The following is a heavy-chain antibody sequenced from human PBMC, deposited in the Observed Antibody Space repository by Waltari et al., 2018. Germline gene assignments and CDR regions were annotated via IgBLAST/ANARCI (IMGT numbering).Heavy chain of an antibody. Sequence: QVQLVQSGAEVKKPGSSVKVSCKASGGTFSSYAISWVRQAPGQGLEWMGGIIPIFGTATYEQKFQGRVTITADESTSTAYMELGSLRSEDTAVYYCAREGDGIVVVPAAPRGFDPWGQGTLVTVSS. J-gene: IGHJ5*02. CDR2: IIPIFGTA. V-gene: IGHV1-69*12. D-gene: IGHD2-2*01. CDR3: AREGDGIVVVPAAPRGFDP. CDR1: GGTFSSYA.